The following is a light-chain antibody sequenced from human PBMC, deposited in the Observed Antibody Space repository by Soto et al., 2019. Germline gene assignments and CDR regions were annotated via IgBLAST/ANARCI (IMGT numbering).Light chain of an antibody. Sequence: DIQMTQSPSSLSASEGDRVTITCQASQDIRDYLNWYHQKPGVAPKLLIYDASNLQTGVPSRFSGDGSATDFSLTISSLQPEDLGTYFCQQYDEIPYTFGQGTKLEIK. CDR2: DAS. V-gene: IGKV1-33*01. J-gene: IGKJ2*01. CDR1: QDIRDY. CDR3: QQYDEIPYT.